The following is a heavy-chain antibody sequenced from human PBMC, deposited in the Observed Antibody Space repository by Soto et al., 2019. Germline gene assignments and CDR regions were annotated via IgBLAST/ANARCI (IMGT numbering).Heavy chain of an antibody. J-gene: IGHJ4*02. V-gene: IGHV1-69*05. CDR1: GGTFSTYA. Sequence: QVQLVQSGAEVKKPESSVKVSCKAPGGTFSTYAISWVRQAPGQGLEWMGGIIPMFGTANYAQRFQDRLTXTXNESTNTVYMELSSLRSEDTAVYFCASGIQLWLRRINNGYSGWGQGTLVTVSS. D-gene: IGHD5-18*01. CDR2: IIPMFGTA. CDR3: ASGIQLWLRRINNGYSG.